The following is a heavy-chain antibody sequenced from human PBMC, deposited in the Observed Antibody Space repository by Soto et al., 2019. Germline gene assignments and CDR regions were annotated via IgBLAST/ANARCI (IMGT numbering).Heavy chain of an antibody. Sequence: QVQLVESGGGVVQPGRSLRLSCAASGFTFSSYAMHWVRQAPGKGLEWVAVISYDGSNKYYADSVKGRFTISRDNSKNTLYLQMNSLRAEDTAVYYCARVVGAMYYFDYWGQGILVTVSS. V-gene: IGHV3-30-3*01. D-gene: IGHD1-26*01. CDR3: ARVVGAMYYFDY. J-gene: IGHJ4*02. CDR2: ISYDGSNK. CDR1: GFTFSSYA.